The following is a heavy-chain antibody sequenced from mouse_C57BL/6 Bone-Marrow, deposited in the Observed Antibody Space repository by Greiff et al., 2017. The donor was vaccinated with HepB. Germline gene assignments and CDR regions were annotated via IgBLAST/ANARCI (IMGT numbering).Heavy chain of an antibody. V-gene: IGHV7-1*01. J-gene: IGHJ1*03. D-gene: IGHD1-1*01. CDR1: GFTFSDFY. CDR2: SRNKANDYTT. CDR3: ARDAFITTVVGFYWYFDV. Sequence: EVNLVESGGGLVQSGRSLRLSCATSGFTFSDFYMEWVRQAPGKGLEWIAASRNKANDYTTEYSASVKGRFIVSRDTSQSILYLQMNALRAEDTAIYYCARDAFITTVVGFYWYFDVWGTGTTVTVSS.